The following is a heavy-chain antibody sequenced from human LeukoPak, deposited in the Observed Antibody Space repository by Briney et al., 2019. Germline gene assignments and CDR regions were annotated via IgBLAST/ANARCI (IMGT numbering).Heavy chain of an antibody. J-gene: IGHJ4*02. CDR2: IKQDGSEK. CDR1: GFTFSSYW. CDR3: ARYYSSSWSYHPYYFDY. V-gene: IGHV3-7*01. D-gene: IGHD6-13*01. Sequence: PGGSLRLSCAASGFTFSSYWMSWVRQAPGKGLEWVANIKQDGSEKYYADSVKGRFTISRDNAKNSLYLQMNSLRAEDTAVYYCARYYSSSWSYHPYYFDYWGQGTLVTVSS.